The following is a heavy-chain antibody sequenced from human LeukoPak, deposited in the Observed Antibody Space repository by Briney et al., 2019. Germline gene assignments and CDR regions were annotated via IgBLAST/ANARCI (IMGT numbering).Heavy chain of an antibody. Sequence: PGGSLRLSCAASGFTFSSYAMSWVRQAPGKGLEWVSAISGSGGNTYYADSVKGRFTISGDNSKNTLYLRMNSLRAEDAAVYYCAKDEESCSGGSCSRGFFDYWGQGTLVTVSS. CDR3: AKDEESCSGGSCSRGFFDY. CDR1: GFTFSSYA. V-gene: IGHV3-23*01. D-gene: IGHD2-15*01. CDR2: ISGSGGNT. J-gene: IGHJ4*02.